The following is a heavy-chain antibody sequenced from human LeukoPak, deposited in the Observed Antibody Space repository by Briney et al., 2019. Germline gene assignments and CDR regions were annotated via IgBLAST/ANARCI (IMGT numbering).Heavy chain of an antibody. CDR2: ISSSSSTI. D-gene: IGHD6-19*01. Sequence: GGSLRLSCAASGFIFSRYGMSWVRQAPGKGLEWVSYISSSSSTIYYADSVKGRFTISRDNAKNSLYLQMNSLRAEDTAVYYCARGAEQWLVLRTDLPEDYWGQGTLVTVSS. CDR3: ARGAEQWLVLRTDLPEDY. J-gene: IGHJ4*02. CDR1: GFIFSRYG. V-gene: IGHV3-48*01.